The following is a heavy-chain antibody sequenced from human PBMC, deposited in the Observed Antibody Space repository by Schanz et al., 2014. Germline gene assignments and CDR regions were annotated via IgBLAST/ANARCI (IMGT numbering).Heavy chain of an antibody. CDR1: GFRFDDYA. Sequence: VQLVESGGGVVQPGRSLRLSCAASGFRFDDYAMHWVRQAPGKGLEWVSIITGSGATYYADSVKGRFTISRDNSKNTLYLQMNSLSAEDTAVYYCAKRNHDMQSLPLDYWGQGTLVIVSS. D-gene: IGHD3-9*01. CDR2: ITGSGAT. CDR3: AKRNHDMQSLPLDY. V-gene: IGHV3-23*04. J-gene: IGHJ4*02.